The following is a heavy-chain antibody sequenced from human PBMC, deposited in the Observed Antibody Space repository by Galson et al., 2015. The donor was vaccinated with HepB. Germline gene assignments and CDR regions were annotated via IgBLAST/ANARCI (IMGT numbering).Heavy chain of an antibody. Sequence: PLRLSCAATGFSFTDYYMTWIRQAPGKGLEWVSYISSSGSYTSYTDSVKGRFTISRDNAKNSLFLQMNSLRAEDTAVYYCARRGNIIYYDMDVWGQGTTVTVSS. CDR3: ARRGNIIYYDMDV. CDR2: ISSSGSYT. D-gene: IGHD2/OR15-2a*01. CDR1: GFSFTDYY. V-gene: IGHV3-11*06. J-gene: IGHJ6*02.